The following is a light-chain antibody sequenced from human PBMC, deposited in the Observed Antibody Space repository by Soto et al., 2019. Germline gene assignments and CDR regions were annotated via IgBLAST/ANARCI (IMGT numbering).Light chain of an antibody. CDR1: QDISSY. J-gene: IGKJ4*01. V-gene: IGKV1-9*01. CDR2: ATS. CDR3: QQLSSSPLT. Sequence: IQLTQSPSSLSASVGDRVTVTCRASQDISSYLAWYQQKPGKAPKLLIYATSTLQSGVPSRFSGSGSGTDFALTISSLHPEDFATYYCQQLSSSPLTFGGGTKVEIK.